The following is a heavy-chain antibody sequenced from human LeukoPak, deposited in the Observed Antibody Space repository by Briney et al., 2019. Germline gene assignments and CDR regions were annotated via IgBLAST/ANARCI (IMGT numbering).Heavy chain of an antibody. Sequence: GGSLRLSCAASGFTFSSYAMSWVRQAPGKGLEWVSAISGSGGSTYYADSVKGRFTISRDNSKNTLYLQMNSLRAEDTAVYYCAEDLNDQLELDYWGQGTLVTVSS. V-gene: IGHV3-23*01. D-gene: IGHD1-1*01. CDR2: ISGSGGST. CDR1: GFTFSSYA. J-gene: IGHJ4*02. CDR3: AEDLNDQLELDY.